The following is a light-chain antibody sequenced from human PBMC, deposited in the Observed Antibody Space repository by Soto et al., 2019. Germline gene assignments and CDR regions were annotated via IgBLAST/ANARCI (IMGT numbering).Light chain of an antibody. CDR2: EVT. J-gene: IGLJ1*01. CDR1: SSDVGGYNY. CDR3: SSYTGSPYV. V-gene: IGLV2-14*03. Sequence: QSVLTQPASVSGSPGQSITISCTGTSSDVGGYNYVSWYQQHPGKAPKLMIYEVTKRPSGVSNRFSGSKSGNTASLTISALQAEDEADYYCSSYTGSPYVFRTGTKVTVL.